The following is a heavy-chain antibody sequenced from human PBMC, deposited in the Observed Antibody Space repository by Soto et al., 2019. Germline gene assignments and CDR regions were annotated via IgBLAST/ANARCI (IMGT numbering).Heavy chain of an antibody. V-gene: IGHV4-39*01. CDR2: NYYTGTS. D-gene: IGHD5-12*01. Sequence: PSETLSLTCTVSGGSISNSSYYWGCIHHPPGKRLEWIGHNYYTGTSYSNPPLKGRVTLSVDTPKNQFSLQLNSMPAADTAVFYCTRLQRRWLRRDSWGQGTLVTGSS. CDR3: TRLQRRWLRRDS. J-gene: IGHJ4*02. CDR1: GGSISNSSYY.